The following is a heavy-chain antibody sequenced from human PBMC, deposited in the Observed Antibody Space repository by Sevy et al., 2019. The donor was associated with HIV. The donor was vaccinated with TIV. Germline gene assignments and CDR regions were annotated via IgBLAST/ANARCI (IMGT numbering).Heavy chain of an antibody. CDR1: GFNFGEHF. J-gene: IGHJ4*02. CDR2: CRNKPDGFTT. Sequence: GGSLRLSCSTSGFNFGEHFMEWVRQAPGKGLEWIGRCRNKPDGFTTEYAASVKGRFTISRDDSKSSLYLQMSGLQADDTALYFCVRADKNVYPDFWGQGTLVTVSS. V-gene: IGHV3-72*01. D-gene: IGHD2-21*01. CDR3: VRADKNVYPDF.